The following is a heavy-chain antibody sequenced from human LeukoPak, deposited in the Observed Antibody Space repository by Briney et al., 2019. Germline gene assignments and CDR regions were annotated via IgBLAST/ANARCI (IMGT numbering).Heavy chain of an antibody. CDR3: ARIQLWFGELLDPSYYYGMDV. CDR2: INPNSGGT. D-gene: IGHD3-10*01. Sequence: ASVEVSCKASGYTFTGYYMHWVRQAPGQGLEWMGWINPNSGGTNYAQKFQGRVTMTRDTSISTAYMELSRLRSDDTAVYYCARIQLWFGELLDPSYYYGMDVWGQGTTVTVSS. CDR1: GYTFTGYY. J-gene: IGHJ6*02. V-gene: IGHV1-2*02.